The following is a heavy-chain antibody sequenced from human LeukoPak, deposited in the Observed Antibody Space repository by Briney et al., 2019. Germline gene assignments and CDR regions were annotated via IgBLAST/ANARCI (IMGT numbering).Heavy chain of an antibody. CDR1: GFTFSSYS. CDR3: GRHRSGSGTYFIDY. D-gene: IGHD3-10*01. CDR2: MKKDGSET. J-gene: IGHJ4*02. Sequence: GGSLRLSCAASGFTFSSYSMTWVRQAPGKGLQWVANMKKDGSETKYVDFVKGRFTISRDNAKNSLYLQMNSLRAEDTAVYYCGRHRSGSGTYFIDYWGQGTLVRVSS. V-gene: IGHV3-7*01.